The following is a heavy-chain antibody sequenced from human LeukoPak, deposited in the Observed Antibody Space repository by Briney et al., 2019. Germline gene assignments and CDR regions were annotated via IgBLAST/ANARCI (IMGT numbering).Heavy chain of an antibody. CDR2: IGGRGVNT. D-gene: IGHD5-18*01. CDR3: ARPRGPRGYSYGYFDY. V-gene: IGHV3-23*01. Sequence: PGGSLRLSCAASGFTFSSYAMSWVRQAPGKGLEWVSYIGGRGVNTYYADSVKGRFTISRDNSKNTLYLQMNSLRAEDTAVYYCARPRGPRGYSYGYFDYWGQGTLVTVSS. J-gene: IGHJ4*02. CDR1: GFTFSSYA.